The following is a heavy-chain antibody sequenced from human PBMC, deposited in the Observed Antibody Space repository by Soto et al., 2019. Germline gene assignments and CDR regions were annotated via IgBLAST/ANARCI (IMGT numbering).Heavy chain of an antibody. J-gene: IGHJ4*02. CDR1: GFTFSTYW. Sequence: PGGSLRLSCAASGFTFSTYWMHWVRRPPGKGLVWVARITSDGSSTTYADSVKGRFTISRDNGKNTLYLQMNSLRADDTAVYCCVRHFDKWGQGTLVTVSS. V-gene: IGHV3-74*01. CDR3: VRHFDK. CDR2: ITSDGSST.